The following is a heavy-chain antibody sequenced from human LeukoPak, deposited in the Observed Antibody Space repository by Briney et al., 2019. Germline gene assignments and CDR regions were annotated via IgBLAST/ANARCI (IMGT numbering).Heavy chain of an antibody. J-gene: IGHJ4*02. CDR3: ARVYSSSWYPDY. Sequence: ETLSLTCTVSGASISSYYWSWIRQPAGKGLEWIGRIHTSGSTNYNPSLKSRISMSVDTSKKQFSLKLSSVTAADTAVYYCARVYSSSWYPDYWGQGTLVTVSS. CDR2: IHTSGST. D-gene: IGHD6-13*01. V-gene: IGHV4-4*07. CDR1: GASISSYY.